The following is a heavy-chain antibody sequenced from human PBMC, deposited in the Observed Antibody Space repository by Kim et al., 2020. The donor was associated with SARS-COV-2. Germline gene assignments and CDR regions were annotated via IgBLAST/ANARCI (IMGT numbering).Heavy chain of an antibody. Sequence: PSLKTRVTIAGDTSKNRFSLNLRSVTAADTAVYYCARHNHYDDSVRYFDLWGRGTLVAVSS. J-gene: IGHJ2*01. D-gene: IGHD3-22*01. V-gene: IGHV4-59*08. CDR3: ARHNHYDDSVRYFDL.